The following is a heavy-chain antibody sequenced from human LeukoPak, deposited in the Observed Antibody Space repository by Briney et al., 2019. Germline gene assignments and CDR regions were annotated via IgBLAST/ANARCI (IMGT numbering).Heavy chain of an antibody. Sequence: GGSLRLSCAASGFTFSSYAMSWVRQAPGKGLEWVSAISGSGGSTYYADSVKGRFTIYRDNSKNTLYLQMNSLRAEDTAVYYCARLDYGFYFDYWGQGTLVTVSS. CDR2: ISGSGGST. CDR3: ARLDYGFYFDY. J-gene: IGHJ4*02. V-gene: IGHV3-23*01. D-gene: IGHD4-17*01. CDR1: GFTFSSYA.